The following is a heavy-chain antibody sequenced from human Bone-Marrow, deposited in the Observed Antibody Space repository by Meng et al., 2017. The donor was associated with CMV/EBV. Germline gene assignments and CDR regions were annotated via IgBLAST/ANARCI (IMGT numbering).Heavy chain of an antibody. CDR1: GGSFSGYY. D-gene: IGHD3-3*01. V-gene: IGHV4-34*01. J-gene: IGHJ4*02. Sequence: SETLSLTCAVYGGSFSGYYWSWIRQPPGKGLEWIGEINHSGSTNYNPPLKSRVTISVDTSKNQFSLKLSSVTAADTAVYYCARGLVYYDFWSGYYTGSSSFDYWGQGTLVTVSS. CDR3: ARGLVYYDFWSGYYTGSSSFDY. CDR2: INHSGST.